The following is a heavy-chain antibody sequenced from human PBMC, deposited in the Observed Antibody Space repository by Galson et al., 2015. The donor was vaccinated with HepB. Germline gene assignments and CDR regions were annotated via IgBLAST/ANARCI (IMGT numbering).Heavy chain of an antibody. D-gene: IGHD3-10*01. CDR2: IRSKANSYAT. Sequence: SLRLSCAASGFTFSGSAMHWVRQASGKGLEWVGRIRSKANSYATAYAASVKGRFTISRDNAKNSLYLQMNSLRAEDTAVYYCARGVTMVQGVRGWGQGTLVTVSS. J-gene: IGHJ4*02. V-gene: IGHV3-73*01. CDR1: GFTFSGSA. CDR3: ARGVTMVQGVRG.